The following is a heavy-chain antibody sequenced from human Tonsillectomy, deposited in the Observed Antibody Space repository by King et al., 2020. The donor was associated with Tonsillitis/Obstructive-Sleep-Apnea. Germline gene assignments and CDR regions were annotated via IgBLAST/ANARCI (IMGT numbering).Heavy chain of an antibody. V-gene: IGHV4-34*01. Sequence: VQLQQWGAGLLKPSETLSLTCAVYGGSFSGYYWSWIRQPPGKGLEWIGEINHSGSTNYNPSLKSRVTISVDTSKNQFSLKLSSVTAADTAVYYCARGNLDYYGSGSYYSVYWGQGTLVTVSS. D-gene: IGHD3-10*01. CDR1: GGSFSGYY. CDR3: ARGNLDYYGSGSYYSVY. J-gene: IGHJ4*02. CDR2: INHSGST.